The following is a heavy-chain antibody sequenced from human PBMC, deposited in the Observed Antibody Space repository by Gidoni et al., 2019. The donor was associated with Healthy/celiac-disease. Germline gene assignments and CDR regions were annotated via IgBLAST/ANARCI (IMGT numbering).Heavy chain of an antibody. J-gene: IGHJ2*01. V-gene: IGHV3-20*01. D-gene: IGHD3-22*01. CDR1: GFTFDDYG. Sequence: EVQLVESGGGVVRPGGSLRLSCSASGFTFDDYGMSWVRQAPGKGLEWVSGINWNGGSTGYADSVKGRFTISRENAKNSLYLQMNSLRAEDTALYHCARGRRENYYDSSGSYDWYFDLWGRGTLVTVSS. CDR3: ARGRRENYYDSSGSYDWYFDL. CDR2: INWNGGST.